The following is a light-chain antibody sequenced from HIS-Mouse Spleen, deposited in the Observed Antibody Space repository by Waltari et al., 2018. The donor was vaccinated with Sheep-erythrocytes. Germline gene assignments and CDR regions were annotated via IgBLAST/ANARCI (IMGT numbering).Light chain of an antibody. CDR3: AAWDDSLNGYV. V-gene: IGLV1-44*01. J-gene: IGLJ1*01. CDR1: SSNIGSNT. CDR2: SNN. Sequence: QSVLTQPPSASGTPGQRVTTSCSGSSSNIGSNTVNWYQQLPGTAPKLLIYSNNQRPSGLPDRFSGSKSGTSASLAISGLQSEDEADYYCAAWDDSLNGYVFGTGTKVTVL.